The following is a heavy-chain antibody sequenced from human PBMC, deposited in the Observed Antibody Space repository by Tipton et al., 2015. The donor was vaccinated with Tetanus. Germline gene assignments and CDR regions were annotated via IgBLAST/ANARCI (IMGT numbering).Heavy chain of an antibody. D-gene: IGHD4-17*01. CDR2: ISSSSRYI. CDR3: ARAGDFRFDY. V-gene: IGHV3-21*01. CDR1: GFTLSRYT. J-gene: IGHJ4*02. Sequence: GSLRLSCAASGFTLSRYTLNWVRQAPGKGLEWVSSISSSSRYIYYADSVKGRFTISRDDAKNTLYLHMNSLRAEDTAVYYCARAGDFRFDYWGQGTLVTVSS.